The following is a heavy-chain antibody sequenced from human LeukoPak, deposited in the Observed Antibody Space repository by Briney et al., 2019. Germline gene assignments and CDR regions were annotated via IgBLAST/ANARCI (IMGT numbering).Heavy chain of an antibody. Sequence: SETLSLTCTVSGDSIRPYYWNWIRQSPGKGLEWLGYISYSGNTNYHPSVKNRVTISLDTSKNHFSLRLNSVTAADTAVYYCARRSLIAAEDYWGQGTLVTVSS. CDR1: GDSIRPYY. J-gene: IGHJ4*02. D-gene: IGHD6-6*01. CDR3: ARRSLIAAEDY. CDR2: ISYSGNT. V-gene: IGHV4-59*08.